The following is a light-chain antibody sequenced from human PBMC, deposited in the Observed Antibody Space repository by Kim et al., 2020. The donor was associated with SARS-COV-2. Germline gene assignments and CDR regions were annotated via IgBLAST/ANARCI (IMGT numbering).Light chain of an antibody. Sequence: SVGDRVTITCRASQSISTNLNWYQQKSGKAPKLLIYVASSLQGGVPSRFSGSGSGTDFTLTISSLQPEDSATYYCQQSNSTPLTFGGGTKVDIK. V-gene: IGKV1-39*01. CDR2: VAS. CDR3: QQSNSTPLT. CDR1: QSISTN. J-gene: IGKJ4*01.